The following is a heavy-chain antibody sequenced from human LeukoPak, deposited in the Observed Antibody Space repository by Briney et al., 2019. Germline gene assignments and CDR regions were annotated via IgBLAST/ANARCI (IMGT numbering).Heavy chain of an antibody. J-gene: IGHJ4*02. CDR3: ARVGEGYGYYFDY. CDR2: IYTSGST. Sequence: SETLSLTCTVSGGSISSGSYYWSWIRQPAGKGLEWIGRIYTSGSTNYNPSLKSRVTISVDTSKNQFSLKLSSVTAADTAVYYCARVGEGYGYYFDYWGQGTLVTVSS. V-gene: IGHV4-61*02. CDR1: GGSISSGSYY. D-gene: IGHD3-10*01.